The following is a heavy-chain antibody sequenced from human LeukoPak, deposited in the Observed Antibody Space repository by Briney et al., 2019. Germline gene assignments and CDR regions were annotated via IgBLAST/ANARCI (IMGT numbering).Heavy chain of an antibody. J-gene: IGHJ3*02. CDR3: AKPHYYDSGGSYIAGAFDI. Sequence: GESLKISCAASGFTFSSYGMHWVRQAPGKGLEWVAVIWYDGSKKYYADSVKGRFTISRDNSKNTLYLQMNSLRAEDTAVYYCAKPHYYDSGGSYIAGAFDIWGQGTMVTVSS. CDR2: IWYDGSKK. V-gene: IGHV3-33*06. D-gene: IGHD3-22*01. CDR1: GFTFSSYG.